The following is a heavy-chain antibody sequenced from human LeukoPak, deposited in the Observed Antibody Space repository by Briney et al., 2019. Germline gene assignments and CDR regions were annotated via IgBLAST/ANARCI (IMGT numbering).Heavy chain of an antibody. CDR1: GFTFSSYA. J-gene: IGHJ6*02. Sequence: GRSLRLSCAASGFTFSSYAMHWVRQAPGKGLEWVAVISYDGSNKYYADSVKGRFTISRDNSKNTLYLRMNSLRAEDTAVYYCARTRLGIAVAGTRRNKGSPNYYYYYGMDVWGQGTTVTVSS. D-gene: IGHD6-19*01. CDR2: ISYDGSNK. CDR3: ARTRLGIAVAGTRRNKGSPNYYYYYGMDV. V-gene: IGHV3-30-3*01.